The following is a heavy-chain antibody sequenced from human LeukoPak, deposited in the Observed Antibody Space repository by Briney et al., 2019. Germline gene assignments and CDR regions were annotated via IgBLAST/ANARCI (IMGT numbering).Heavy chain of an antibody. Sequence: GGSLRLSCAASGFTFSDNYMSWIRQAPGKGLEWVSYISNSGGATNYGDSVRGRFTISRDNSKNSLYLEMNSLRAEDTAIHYCARESYYGSGTYFNFDYWGQGILVTVSS. CDR3: ARESYYGSGTYFNFDY. CDR2: ISNSGGAT. V-gene: IGHV3-11*01. CDR1: GFTFSDNY. J-gene: IGHJ4*02. D-gene: IGHD3-10*01.